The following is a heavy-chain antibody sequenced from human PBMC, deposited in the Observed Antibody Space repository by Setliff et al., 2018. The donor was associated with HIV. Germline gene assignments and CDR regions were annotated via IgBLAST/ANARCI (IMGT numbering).Heavy chain of an antibody. J-gene: IGHJ4*02. CDR2: FDPEDGEA. CDR1: GYTLTELS. CDR3: ATRTRWIQLSFDGIFDY. Sequence: VKVSCKVSGYTLTELSIHWVRQAFGKGLEWMGGFDPEDGEAIYAQKFQGRVIMTEDTSTDTAYMELSSLTSGDAAVYYCATRTRWIQLSFDGIFDYWGQGTPVTVS. D-gene: IGHD5-18*01. V-gene: IGHV1-24*01.